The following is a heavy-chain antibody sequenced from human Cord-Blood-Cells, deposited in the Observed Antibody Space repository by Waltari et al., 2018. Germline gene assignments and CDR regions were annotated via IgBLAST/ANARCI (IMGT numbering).Heavy chain of an antibody. CDR1: GFTFSGSA. V-gene: IGHV3-73*02. D-gene: IGHD6-6*01. CDR3: TRQGSSSSDY. J-gene: IGHJ4*02. CDR2: IRRKANSYAT. Sequence: EVQLVESGGGLVQPGGSLNLPCAASGFTFSGSAVHWVRQASGKGLEWVGRIRRKANSYATAYAASVKGRFTISRDDSKNTAYLQMNSLKTEDTAVYYCTRQGSSSSDYWGQGTLVTVSS.